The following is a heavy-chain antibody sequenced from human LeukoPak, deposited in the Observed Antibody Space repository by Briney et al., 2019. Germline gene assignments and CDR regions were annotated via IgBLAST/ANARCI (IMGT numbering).Heavy chain of an antibody. CDR2: IWYDGSNK. D-gene: IGHD6-13*01. CDR3: ARFSLTSSWSPFDY. Sequence: GRSLRLSCAASGFTFSSYGMHWVRQAPGKGLEWVAVIWYDGSNKYYADSVKGRFTISRDNSKNTLYLQMNSLRAEDTAVYYCARFSLTSSWSPFDYWGQGTLVTVSS. CDR1: GFTFSSYG. V-gene: IGHV3-33*01. J-gene: IGHJ4*02.